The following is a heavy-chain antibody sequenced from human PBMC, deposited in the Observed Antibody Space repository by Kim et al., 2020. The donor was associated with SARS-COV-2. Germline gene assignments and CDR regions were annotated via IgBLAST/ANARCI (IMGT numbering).Heavy chain of an antibody. V-gene: IGHV1-18*01. Sequence: ASVKVSCKASGYTFTSYGISWVRQAPGQGLEWMGWISAYNGNTNYAQKLQGRVTMTTDTSTSTAYMELRSLRSDDTAVYYCARDSPYSSSWYPSYYYGMDVWGQGTTVTVSS. D-gene: IGHD6-13*01. CDR2: ISAYNGNT. J-gene: IGHJ6*02. CDR3: ARDSPYSSSWYPSYYYGMDV. CDR1: GYTFTSYG.